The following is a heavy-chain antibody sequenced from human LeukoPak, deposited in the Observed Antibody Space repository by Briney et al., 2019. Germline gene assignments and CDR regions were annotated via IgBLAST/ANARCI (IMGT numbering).Heavy chain of an antibody. V-gene: IGHV1-69*13. CDR3: AVEGGSYPPYFDY. D-gene: IGHD1-26*01. Sequence: GASVKVSCKASGGTFSSYAISWVRQAPGQGLGWMGGIIPIFGTANYAQKFQGRVTITADESTSTAYMELSSLRSEDTAVYYCAVEGGSYPPYFDYWGQGTLVTVSS. J-gene: IGHJ4*02. CDR2: IIPIFGTA. CDR1: GGTFSSYA.